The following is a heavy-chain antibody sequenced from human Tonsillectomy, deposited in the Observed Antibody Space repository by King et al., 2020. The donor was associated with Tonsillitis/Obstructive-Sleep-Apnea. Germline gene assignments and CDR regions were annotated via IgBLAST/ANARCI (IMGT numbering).Heavy chain of an antibody. CDR2: ISGIGDST. Sequence: QLVQSGGGLVQPGGSLRLSCAASGFTFSTYAMSWVRQAPGKGLEWVSAISGIGDSTYYADSVKGRFTISRDNSKNTLYLQMNSLRAEDTAVYYCAKDKACSGGSCYDGDYWGQGTLVTVSS. V-gene: IGHV3-23*04. J-gene: IGHJ4*02. CDR3: AKDKACSGGSCYDGDY. D-gene: IGHD2-15*01. CDR1: GFTFSTYA.